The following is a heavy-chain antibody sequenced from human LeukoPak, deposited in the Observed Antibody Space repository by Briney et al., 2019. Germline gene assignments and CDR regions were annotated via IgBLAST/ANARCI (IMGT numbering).Heavy chain of an antibody. CDR3: ARALGTRDYFDY. D-gene: IGHD1-1*01. Sequence: PGRSLRLSCAASGFTFSAYAMHWVRQAPGKGLEWVAVISYDGSNKYYADSVKGRFTISRDNSKNTLYLQMNRLRAEDTAVYYCARALGTRDYFDYWGQGTLVTVSS. CDR1: GFTFSAYA. CDR2: ISYDGSNK. V-gene: IGHV3-30*04. J-gene: IGHJ4*02.